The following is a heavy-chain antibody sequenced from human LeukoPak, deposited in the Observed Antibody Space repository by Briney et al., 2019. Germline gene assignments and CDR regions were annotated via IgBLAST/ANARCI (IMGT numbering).Heavy chain of an antibody. V-gene: IGHV1-2*02. CDR2: INPNSGGT. Sequence: ASVKVSCKASGYTFTSYDINWVRQATGQGLEWMGWINPNSGGTNYAQKFQGRVTMTRDTSISTAYMELSRLRSDDTAVYYCARPPIDYGMDVWGQGTTVTVSS. J-gene: IGHJ6*02. CDR3: ARPPIDYGMDV. CDR1: GYTFTSYD.